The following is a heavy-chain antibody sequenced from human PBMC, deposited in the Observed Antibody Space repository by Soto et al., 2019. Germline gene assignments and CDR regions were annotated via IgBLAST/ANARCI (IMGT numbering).Heavy chain of an antibody. Sequence: GASVKVSCKASGYTFTGYYMHWVRQAPGQGLEWMGWIDPNSGVTDYAQKFQGWVTMTRDTSISTVYMELSRLTSDDTAVYYCARNSHLYNCGQGTPVTGSS. V-gene: IGHV1-2*04. J-gene: IGHJ4*02. CDR2: IDPNSGVT. D-gene: IGHD2-8*01. CDR3: ARNSHLYN. CDR1: GYTFTGYY.